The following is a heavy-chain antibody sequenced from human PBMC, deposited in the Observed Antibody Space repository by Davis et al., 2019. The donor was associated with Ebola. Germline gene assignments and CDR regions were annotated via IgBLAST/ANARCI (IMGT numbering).Heavy chain of an antibody. CDR2: INAGNGNT. V-gene: IGHV1-3*01. CDR3: ARVGIAVAGTPPLDY. CDR1: GYIFTSYA. Sequence: AASVKVSCKASGYIFTSYAMHWVRQAPGQRLEWMGWINAGNGNTKYSQKFQGRVTITRDTSASTAYMELSSLRSEDTAVYYCARVGIAVAGTPPLDYWGQGTLVTVSS. J-gene: IGHJ4*02. D-gene: IGHD6-19*01.